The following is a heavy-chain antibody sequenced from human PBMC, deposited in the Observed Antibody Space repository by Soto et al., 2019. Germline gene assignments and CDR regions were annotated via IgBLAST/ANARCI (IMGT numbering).Heavy chain of an antibody. V-gene: IGHV3-33*08. D-gene: IGHD3-22*01. CDR2: IWYDGSNK. CDR1: GFTFSSYG. Sequence: PGGSLRLSCAASGFTFSSYGMHWVRQAPGKGLEWVAVIWYDGSNKYYADSVKGRFTISRDNSKNTLYLQMNSLRAEDTAVYYCARDREDYYDSSGYYYLDYYFDYWGQGTLVTVSS. CDR3: ARDREDYYDSSGYYYLDYYFDY. J-gene: IGHJ4*02.